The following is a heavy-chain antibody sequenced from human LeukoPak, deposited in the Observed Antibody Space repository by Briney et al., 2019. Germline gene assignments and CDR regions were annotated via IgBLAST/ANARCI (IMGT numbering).Heavy chain of an antibody. CDR2: IYYDGGT. V-gene: IGHV4-59*01. D-gene: IGHD5-18*01. CDR3: ARYTAMVPFDY. CDR1: GGSLSSYY. J-gene: IGHJ4*02. Sequence: SETLSLTCTVSGGSLSSYYWSWVRQPPGKGLEWIGYIYYDGGTNYNPSLKSRVTISVDTSKNQFSLKVRSVTAADTAVYYCARYTAMVPFDYWGQGTLVTVSS.